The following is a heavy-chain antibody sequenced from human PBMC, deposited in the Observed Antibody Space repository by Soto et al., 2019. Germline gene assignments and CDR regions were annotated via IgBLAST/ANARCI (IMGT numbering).Heavy chain of an antibody. V-gene: IGHV1-24*01. Sequence: ASVKVSCKVSGYTLTELSMHWVREAPGKGLEWMGGFDPEDGETIYAQKFQGRVTMTEDTSTDTAYMELSSLRSEDTAVYYCATASIVATYYYYYYGMDVWGQGTTVTVSS. CDR2: FDPEDGET. D-gene: IGHD5-12*01. J-gene: IGHJ6*02. CDR3: ATASIVATYYYYYYGMDV. CDR1: GYTLTELS.